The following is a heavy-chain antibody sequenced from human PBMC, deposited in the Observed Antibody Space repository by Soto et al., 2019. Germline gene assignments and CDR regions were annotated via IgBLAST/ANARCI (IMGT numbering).Heavy chain of an antibody. CDR1: GGSISSGGYY. D-gene: IGHD2-8*01. CDR2: IDDSGST. CDR3: ARAVGYCADGVCSASYYFVMDV. V-gene: IGHV4-31*03. Sequence: SETLSLTCTVSGGSISSGGYYWSWIRQHLGKGLEWIGYIDDSGSTYYNPSLKSRVTMSVDTSKNQFSLKLSSVSAADTAVYYCARAVGYCADGVCSASYYFVMDVWGQGTTVTVSS. J-gene: IGHJ6*02.